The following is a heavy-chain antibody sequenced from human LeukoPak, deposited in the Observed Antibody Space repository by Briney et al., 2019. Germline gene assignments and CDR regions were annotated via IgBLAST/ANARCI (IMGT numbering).Heavy chain of an antibody. D-gene: IGHD3-10*01. CDR1: GFSLNTNGLG. CDR2: IYWDDDK. V-gene: IGHV2-5*02. J-gene: IGHJ4*02. Sequence: SGPTLVNPTQTLTLTCTFSGFSLNTNGLGVGWMRQPPGQALEVLAFIYWDDDKRYSPSLRSRLTVTKDTSRNEVVLTMTNMDPVDTATYYRAHRHYYYGSWDTGYFDYWGQGALVTVSS. CDR3: AHRHYYYGSWDTGYFDY.